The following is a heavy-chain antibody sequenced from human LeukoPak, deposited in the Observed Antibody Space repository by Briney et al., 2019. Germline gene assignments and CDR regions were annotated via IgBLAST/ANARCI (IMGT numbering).Heavy chain of an antibody. V-gene: IGHV1-18*01. Sequence: GASVKVSRKASGYTFTSYGISWVRQAPGQGLEWMGWISAYNGNTNYAQKLQGRVTMTTDTSTSTAYMELRSLRSDDTAVYYCARWYYDILTGYYNIVQFDYWGQGTLVTVSS. CDR3: ARWYYDILTGYYNIVQFDY. D-gene: IGHD3-9*01. J-gene: IGHJ4*02. CDR1: GYTFTSYG. CDR2: ISAYNGNT.